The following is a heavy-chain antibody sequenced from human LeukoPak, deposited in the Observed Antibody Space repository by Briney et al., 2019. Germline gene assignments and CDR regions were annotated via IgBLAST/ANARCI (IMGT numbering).Heavy chain of an antibody. CDR1: GYSISSAYY. CDR2: IYHSGST. J-gene: IGHJ3*02. Sequence: SQTLSLTCAVSGYSISSAYYWGWIRQPPGKGLEWIGNIYHSGSTYYSPSLKSRVTISVDTSKNQFSLKLSSVTAADTAVYYCARESNYDFWSGSRGAFDIWGHGTMVTVSS. V-gene: IGHV4-38-2*02. D-gene: IGHD3-3*01. CDR3: ARESNYDFWSGSRGAFDI.